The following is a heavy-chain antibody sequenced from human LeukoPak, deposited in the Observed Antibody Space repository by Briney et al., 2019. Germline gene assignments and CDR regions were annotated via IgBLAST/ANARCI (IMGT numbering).Heavy chain of an antibody. Sequence: IPSETLSLTCTVSGGSISSGDYYWSWIRQPPGKGLEWIGYIYYSGNTYYNPSLKSRVTISVDTSKNQFSLKLSSVTAADTAVYYCARDGGTMSEGDYWGQGTLVTVSS. CDR3: ARDGGTMSEGDY. CDR2: IYYSGNT. V-gene: IGHV4-30-4*01. D-gene: IGHD3-22*01. J-gene: IGHJ4*02. CDR1: GGSISSGDYY.